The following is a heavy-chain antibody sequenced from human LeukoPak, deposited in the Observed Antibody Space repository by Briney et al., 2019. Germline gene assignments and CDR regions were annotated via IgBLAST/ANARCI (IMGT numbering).Heavy chain of an antibody. J-gene: IGHJ5*01. V-gene: IGHV3-48*03. CDR2: ISSSGSTI. Sequence: QAGGSLRLSCAASGFTFSSYEMNWVRQAPGKGLEWVSYISSSGSTIYYADSVKGRFTISRDNAKNSLYLQMNSLRAKDTAVYYCARSRWFDSWGQGTLVTVSS. CDR3: ARSRWFDS. CDR1: GFTFSSYE.